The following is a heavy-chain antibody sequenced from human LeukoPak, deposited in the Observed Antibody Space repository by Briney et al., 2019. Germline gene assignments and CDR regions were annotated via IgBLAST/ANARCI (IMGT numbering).Heavy chain of an antibody. V-gene: IGHV4-61*01. J-gene: IGHJ4*02. Sequence: PSATLSLTCTVSGGSVSSGSYYWSWIRQPPGKGLEWIGYIYYSGSTNYNPSLKSRVTISVDTSKNQFSLKLSSVTAADTAVYYCARGDSSGYPYFDYWGQGTLVLVSS. CDR2: IYYSGST. CDR3: ARGDSSGYPYFDY. CDR1: GGSVSSGSYY. D-gene: IGHD3-22*01.